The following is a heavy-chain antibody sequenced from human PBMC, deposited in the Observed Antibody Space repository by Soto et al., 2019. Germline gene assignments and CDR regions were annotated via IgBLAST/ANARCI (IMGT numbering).Heavy chain of an antibody. D-gene: IGHD4-17*01. Sequence: EVQLVESGGGLVKPGGSLRLSCAASGFTFSNAWMSWVRQAPGKGLEWVGRIKSKTDGGTTDYAAPVKGRFTISRDDSKNTLYLQMNSLKTEDTAVYYCTTGFPSTVTLYYYYYYYMDVWGKGTTVTVSS. J-gene: IGHJ6*03. CDR3: TTGFPSTVTLYYYYYYYMDV. CDR2: IKSKTDGGTT. V-gene: IGHV3-15*01. CDR1: GFTFSNAW.